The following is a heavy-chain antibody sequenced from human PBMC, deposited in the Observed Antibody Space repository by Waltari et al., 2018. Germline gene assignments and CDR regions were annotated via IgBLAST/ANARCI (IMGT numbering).Heavy chain of an antibody. J-gene: IGHJ2*01. D-gene: IGHD2-2*01. Sequence: QVQLQESGPGLVKPSETLSLTCTVSGGSINSLYWSWIRQPPGKGLEWIGYIIYTGRTQYNPSPQSLVTMSLSTSKTQSSLNLSSVTAADTAVYYCARRNQLGNWYFDLWGRGALVTVSS. CDR1: GGSINSLY. V-gene: IGHV4-59*08. CDR2: IIYTGRT. CDR3: ARRNQLGNWYFDL.